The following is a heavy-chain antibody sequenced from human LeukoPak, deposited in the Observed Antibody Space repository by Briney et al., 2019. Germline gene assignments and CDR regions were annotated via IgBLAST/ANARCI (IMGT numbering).Heavy chain of an antibody. D-gene: IGHD5-18*01. V-gene: IGHV4-59*08. Sequence: GSLRLSCAASGFTFSSYAMSWIRQPPGKGLEWIGYSHYSGSISNNPSLKSRVTMSVDTSKNQFSLKLNSVTASDTAVYFCARHQTHFSYGRVSYFDAWGQGALVTVSS. CDR1: GFTFSSYA. CDR2: SHYSGSI. J-gene: IGHJ4*02. CDR3: ARHQTHFSYGRVSYFDA.